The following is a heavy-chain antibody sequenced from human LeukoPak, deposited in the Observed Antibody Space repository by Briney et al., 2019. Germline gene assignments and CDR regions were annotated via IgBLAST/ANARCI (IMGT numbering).Heavy chain of an antibody. CDR1: GFTLSSYS. V-gene: IGHV3-21*01. D-gene: IGHD3-22*01. Sequence: GRSLRLSCAASGFTLSSYSMNWVRQAPGKGLEWVSSISSSSSYIYYADSVKGRSTISRDNAKNSLYLQMNSLRAEDTAVYYCARVARGDMIVVVMYFDYWGQGTLVTVSS. J-gene: IGHJ4*02. CDR3: ARVARGDMIVVVMYFDY. CDR2: ISSSSSYI.